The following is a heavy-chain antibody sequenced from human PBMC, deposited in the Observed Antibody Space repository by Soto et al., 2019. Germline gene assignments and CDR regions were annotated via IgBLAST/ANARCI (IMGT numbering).Heavy chain of an antibody. CDR3: ARAHYFDSGPLDY. CDR2: IWYDGSNK. CDR1: GFTFSSSV. D-gene: IGHD3-22*01. J-gene: IGHJ4*02. V-gene: IGHV3-33*01. Sequence: QVQLVESGGGVVQPGRSLRLSCAASGFTFSSSVMHWVRQAPGKGLEWVAVIWYDGSNKYYADSVKGRFTISRDNSKNTLHLQMTSLGAEDTAVYYCARAHYFDSGPLDYWGQGTLVTVSS.